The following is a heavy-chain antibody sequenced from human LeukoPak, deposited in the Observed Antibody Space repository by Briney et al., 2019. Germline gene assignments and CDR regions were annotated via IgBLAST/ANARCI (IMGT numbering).Heavy chain of an antibody. CDR2: ISYDGSNK. D-gene: IGHD5-18*01. CDR3: AKDRGYSYGFVVDY. V-gene: IGHV3-30-3*01. J-gene: IGHJ4*02. Sequence: GRSLRLSCAASGFTFSSYAMHWVRQAPGKGLEWVAVISYDGSNKYYADSVKGRFTISRDNSKNTLYLQMNSLRAEDTAVYYCAKDRGYSYGFVVDYWGQGTLVTVSS. CDR1: GFTFSSYA.